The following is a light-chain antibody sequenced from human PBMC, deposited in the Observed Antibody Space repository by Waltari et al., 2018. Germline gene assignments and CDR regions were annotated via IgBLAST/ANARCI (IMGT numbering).Light chain of an antibody. CDR3: NQRATWPRT. Sequence: EIVLTQSPATLSLYPGDRATLSCRASQSVSSYLAWYQQKPGQAPRLLIYDASTRATGIPARFSGSESGTDFTLTITNLEPEDSAVYYCNQRATWPRTFGQGTKVEIK. J-gene: IGKJ1*01. CDR1: QSVSSY. V-gene: IGKV3-11*01. CDR2: DAS.